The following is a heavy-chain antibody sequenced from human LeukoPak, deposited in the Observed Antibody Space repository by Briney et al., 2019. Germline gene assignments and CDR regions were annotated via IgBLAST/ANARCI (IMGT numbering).Heavy chain of an antibody. CDR3: ARDHQGDYGGNSQQLGLNYYYYGMDV. D-gene: IGHD4-23*01. CDR2: IWYDGSNK. J-gene: IGHJ6*02. Sequence: GSLRLSCAASGFTFSSYGMHWVRQAPGKGLEWVAVIWYDGSNKYYADSVKGRFTISRDNSKNTPYLQMNSLRAEDTAVYYCARDHQGDYGGNSQQLGLNYYYYGMDVWGQGTTVTVSS. CDR1: GFTFSSYG. V-gene: IGHV3-33*01.